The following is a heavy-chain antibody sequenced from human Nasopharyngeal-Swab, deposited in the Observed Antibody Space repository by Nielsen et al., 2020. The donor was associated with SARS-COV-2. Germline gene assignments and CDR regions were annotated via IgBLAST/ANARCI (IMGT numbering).Heavy chain of an antibody. CDR2: VHYGGST. J-gene: IGHJ5*02. CDR3: ARELSDTPKYNWFAP. D-gene: IGHD3-16*02. CDR1: GYSIGSGYY. Sequence: SETLSPTRTVSGYSIGSGYYWAWIRHSPGNGLEWIGSVHYGGSTYYNPSLESRVTIPRNTSKNQLSLMLNSVTAADTAFYYCARELSDTPKYNWFAPWGQGALVTVSS. V-gene: IGHV4-38-2*02.